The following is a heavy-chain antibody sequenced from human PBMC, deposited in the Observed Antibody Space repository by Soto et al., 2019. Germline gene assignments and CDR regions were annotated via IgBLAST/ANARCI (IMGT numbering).Heavy chain of an antibody. V-gene: IGHV4-34*01. CDR1: VGSVSGYC. CDR2: INHSGTT. J-gene: IGHJ6*02. D-gene: IGHD6-6*01. CDR3: ARGFEQQLVLYYYSGMDV. Sequence: PSGTLSLTGAVDVGSVSGYCWSWIRQPPGKGLEGIGEINHSGTTNYNPPLKSRFTISGDTSKNQFSLTLNSVTAADRAVYDCARGFEQQLVLYYYSGMDVWGQGTTVT.